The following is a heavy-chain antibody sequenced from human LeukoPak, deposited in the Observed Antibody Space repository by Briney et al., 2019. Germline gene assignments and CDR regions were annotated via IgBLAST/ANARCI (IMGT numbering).Heavy chain of an antibody. J-gene: IGHJ4*02. Sequence: SETLSLTCTVSGGSISSSSYYWGWIRQPPGKGLERIGSIYYSGSTYYNPSLKSRVTISVDTSKNQFSLKLSSVTAADTAVYYCARQHVAAAGDYWGQGTLVTVSS. V-gene: IGHV4-39*01. CDR2: IYYSGST. CDR3: ARQHVAAAGDY. CDR1: GGSISSSSYY. D-gene: IGHD6-13*01.